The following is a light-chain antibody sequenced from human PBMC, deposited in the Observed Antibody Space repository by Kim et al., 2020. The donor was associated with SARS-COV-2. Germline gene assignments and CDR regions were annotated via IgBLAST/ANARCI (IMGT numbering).Light chain of an antibody. J-gene: IGLJ2*01. V-gene: IGLV3-21*04. CDR2: YDS. CDR1: NIGSKS. Sequence: SYELTQPPSVSVAPGKTARITCGGNNIGSKSVHWYQQKPGQAPVLVIYYDSDRPSGIPERFSGSNSGNTATLTISRVEAGDEADYYCQVWASGVVFGGGTQLTVL. CDR3: QVWASGVV.